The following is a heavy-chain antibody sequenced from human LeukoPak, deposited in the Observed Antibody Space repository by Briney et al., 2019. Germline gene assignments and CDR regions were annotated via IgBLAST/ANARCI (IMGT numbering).Heavy chain of an antibody. V-gene: IGHV3-30-3*01. CDR1: GFTFSSYA. Sequence: GGSLRLSCAASGFTFSSYAMHWVRQAPGKGLEWVAVISYDGSNKYYADSVKGRFTISRDNSKNTLYLQMNSLRAEDTAVYHCVLGHAPSTAMTEIDYWGQGTLVTVSS. CDR3: VLGHAPSTAMTEIDY. D-gene: IGHD5-18*01. J-gene: IGHJ4*02. CDR2: ISYDGSNK.